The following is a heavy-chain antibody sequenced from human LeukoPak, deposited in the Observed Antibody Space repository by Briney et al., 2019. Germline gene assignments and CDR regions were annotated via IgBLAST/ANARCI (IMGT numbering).Heavy chain of an antibody. CDR1: GGSISSGDYY. CDR3: ARGWLAEEVRGAFDI. Sequence: SETLSLTCTVSGGSISSGDYYWSWIRQPPGKGLEWIGYIYYSGSTYYNPSLKSRVTISVDTSKNQFSLKLSSVTAADTAVYYCARGWLAEEVRGAFDIWGQGTMVTVSS. CDR2: IYYSGST. J-gene: IGHJ3*02. V-gene: IGHV4-30-4*01. D-gene: IGHD6-19*01.